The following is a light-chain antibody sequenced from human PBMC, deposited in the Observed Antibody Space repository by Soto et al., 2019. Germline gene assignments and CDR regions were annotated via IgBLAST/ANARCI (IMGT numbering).Light chain of an antibody. CDR2: DVS. J-gene: IGLJ1*01. V-gene: IGLV2-14*01. CDR3: SSYTSSSTYV. CDR1: SSDIGNYNY. Sequence: QSALTQPASVSGSPGQSITFSCTGTSSDIGNYNYVSWYQQHPGKAPELIIYDVSNRPSGVSNRFSGSKSGNTASLTISGLQAEDEADYFCSSYTSSSTYVFGTGTKVTVL.